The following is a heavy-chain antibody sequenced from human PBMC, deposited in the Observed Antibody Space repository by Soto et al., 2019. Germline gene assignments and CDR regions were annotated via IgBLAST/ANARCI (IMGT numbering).Heavy chain of an antibody. Sequence: ASVKVSCKASGYSFTDYHIHWVRQAPGQGLEWLGRINPKSGGTSTAQKFQGWVTMTTDTSISTASMELTSLTSDDTAIYYCARGDSTDCSNGVCSFFYNHVMDVWGQGTTVTVSS. D-gene: IGHD2-8*01. CDR2: INPKSGGT. CDR1: GYSFTDYH. CDR3: ARGDSTDCSNGVCSFFYNHVMDV. J-gene: IGHJ6*02. V-gene: IGHV1-2*04.